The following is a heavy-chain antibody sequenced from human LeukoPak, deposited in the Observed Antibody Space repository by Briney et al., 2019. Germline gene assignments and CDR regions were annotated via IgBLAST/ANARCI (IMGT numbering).Heavy chain of an antibody. CDR1: GFTFSTYW. D-gene: IGHD3-10*01. CDR2: ISGSGGST. CDR3: AKAGGEGWFGELLTYYFDY. V-gene: IGHV3-23*01. J-gene: IGHJ4*02. Sequence: GGSLRLSCAASGFTFSTYWMSWVRQAPGKGLEWVSAISGSGGSTYYADSVKGRFTISRDNSKNTLYLQMNSLRAEDTAVYYCAKAGGEGWFGELLTYYFDYWGQGTLVTVSS.